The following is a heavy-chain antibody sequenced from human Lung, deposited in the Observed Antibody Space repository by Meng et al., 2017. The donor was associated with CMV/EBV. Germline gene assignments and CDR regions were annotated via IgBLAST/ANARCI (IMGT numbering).Heavy chain of an antibody. CDR1: GGSISSGGYY. CDR3: ARDRLCNMCSAYVNYYCIDV. V-gene: IGHV4-39*07. J-gene: IGHJ6*02. D-gene: IGHD3-16*01. Sequence: SETLSLTCTVSGGSISSGGYYWGWIRQPPGKGLEWIGNIYYSGSMFYNPSLKSRVTISVDTAKNQFSLKLSSVTAADTAVYYCARDRLCNMCSAYVNYYCIDVWGQGTTVTVSS. CDR2: IYYSGSM.